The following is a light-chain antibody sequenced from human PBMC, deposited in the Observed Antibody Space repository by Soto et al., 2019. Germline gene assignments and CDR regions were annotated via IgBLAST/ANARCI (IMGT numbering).Light chain of an antibody. V-gene: IGLV2-14*02. CDR2: EAT. Sequence: QSALTQPASVSGSPGQSITISCTGTSGNVGSYNLVSWYQHNPGKAPKLLIYEATKRPSGVSNRFSGSKSGNTASLTISGLQAEDEADYYCSSYTSSTFCVFGTGTKLTVL. J-gene: IGLJ1*01. CDR3: SSYTSSTFCV. CDR1: SGNVGSYNL.